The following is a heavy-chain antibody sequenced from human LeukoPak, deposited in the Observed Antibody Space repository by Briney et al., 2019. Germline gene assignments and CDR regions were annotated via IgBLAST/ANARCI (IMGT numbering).Heavy chain of an antibody. V-gene: IGHV1-2*02. CDR3: ARDVGRNDAFDI. Sequence: ASVKVSCKASGYTFTGYYMHWVRQAPGQGLEWMGWINPNSGGTNYAQKFQGRVTMTRDTSISTAYMELSRLRSDDTAVYYCARDVGRNDAFDIWGQGTMVTVSS. CDR1: GYTFTGYY. D-gene: IGHD1-14*01. CDR2: INPNSGGT. J-gene: IGHJ3*02.